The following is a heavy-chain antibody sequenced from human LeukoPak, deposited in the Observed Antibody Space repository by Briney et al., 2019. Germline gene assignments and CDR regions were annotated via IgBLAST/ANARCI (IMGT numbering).Heavy chain of an antibody. CDR3: ARISFDSNDDVSLN. J-gene: IGHJ4*02. CDR1: GYTFNRYG. Sequence: ASVKVSCKSSGYTFNRYGITWVRQAPGQGLEGVGWISAYNDNAKYSEKLQGRVTMATETSTNTAYMELRSLRSDDTAIYYCARISFDSNDDVSLNWGERTLVSVSP. V-gene: IGHV1-18*04. D-gene: IGHD3-16*01. CDR2: ISAYNDNA.